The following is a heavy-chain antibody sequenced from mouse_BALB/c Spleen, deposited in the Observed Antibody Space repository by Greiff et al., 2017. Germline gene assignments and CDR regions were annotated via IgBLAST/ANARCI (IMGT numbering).Heavy chain of an antibody. CDR2: ISSGGSYT. D-gene: IGHD2-14*01. CDR1: GFTFSSYA. V-gene: IGHV5-9-4*01. J-gene: IGHJ4*01. Sequence: DVMLVESGGGLVKPGGSLKLSCAASGFTFSSYAMSWVRQSPEKRLEWVAEISSGGSYTYYPDTVTGRFTISRDNAKNTLYLEMSSLRSEDTAMYYCASTRGYGGAMDYWGQGTSVTVS. CDR3: ASTRGYGGAMDY.